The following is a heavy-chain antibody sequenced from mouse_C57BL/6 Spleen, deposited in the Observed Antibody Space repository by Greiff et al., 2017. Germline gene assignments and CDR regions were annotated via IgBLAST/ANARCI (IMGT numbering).Heavy chain of an antibody. CDR3: TTWVFTTVVRENYFDY. CDR2: IDPEDGDT. Sequence: VQLQQSGAELVRPGASVKLSCTASGFNIKDYYMHWVKQRPEQGLEWIGRIDPEDGDTEYAPKFQGKATMTADTSSNTAYLQLSSLTSEDTAGYYGTTWVFTTVVRENYFDYWGQGTTLTVA. CDR1: GFNIKDYY. J-gene: IGHJ2*01. D-gene: IGHD1-1*01. V-gene: IGHV14-1*01.